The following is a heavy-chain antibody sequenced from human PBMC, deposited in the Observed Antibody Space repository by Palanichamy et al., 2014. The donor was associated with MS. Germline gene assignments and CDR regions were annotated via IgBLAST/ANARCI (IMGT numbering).Heavy chain of an antibody. CDR2: IWYDGSKT. CDR3: ARDYSVDVVTPIPGY. CDR1: GVATRNYG. Sequence: QVRLVESGGGVVQPGRSLRLSCEASGVATRNYGMHWVRQAPGKGLEWVAIIWYDGSKTYYADSVRGRFTISRDNSNSTVYLQMNSLRADDTAVYYCARDYSVDVVTPIPGYWGQGTLVAVSS. V-gene: IGHV3-33*01. D-gene: IGHD5-12*01. J-gene: IGHJ4*02.